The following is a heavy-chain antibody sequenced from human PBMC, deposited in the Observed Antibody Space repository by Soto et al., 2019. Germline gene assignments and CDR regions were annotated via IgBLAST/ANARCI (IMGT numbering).Heavy chain of an antibody. V-gene: IGHV4-59*12. CDR1: GGSISSYY. CDR2: IYYSGST. J-gene: IGHJ6*02. CDR3: ATPSITMVRGVIMANGMDV. Sequence: SETLSLTCTVSGGSISSYYWSWIRQPPGKGLEWIGYIYYSGSTNYNPSLKSRVTISIDRSKNQFSLKLSSVTAADTAVYYCATPSITMVRGVIMANGMDVWGQGTTVTVSS. D-gene: IGHD3-10*01.